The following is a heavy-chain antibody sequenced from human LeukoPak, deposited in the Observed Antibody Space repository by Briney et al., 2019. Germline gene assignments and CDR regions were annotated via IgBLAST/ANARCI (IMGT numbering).Heavy chain of an antibody. CDR2: ISYDGSNK. D-gene: IGHD3-3*01. CDR3: AKDYDFTGYMDV. Sequence: GGSLRLSCAASGFTFSSYGMHWVRQAPGKGLEWVAVISYDGSNKYYADSVKGRFTISRDNSKNTLYLQMNSLRAEDTAAYYCAKDYDFTGYMDVWGKGTTVTVSS. CDR1: GFTFSSYG. J-gene: IGHJ6*03. V-gene: IGHV3-30*18.